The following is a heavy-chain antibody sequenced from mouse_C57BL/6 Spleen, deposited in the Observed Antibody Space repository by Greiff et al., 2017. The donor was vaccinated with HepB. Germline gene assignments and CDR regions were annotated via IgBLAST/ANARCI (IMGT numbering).Heavy chain of an antibody. CDR3: ARNGDGSSYY. CDR2: IYPGDGDT. CDR1: GYAFSSSW. V-gene: IGHV1-82*01. J-gene: IGHJ2*01. Sequence: QVQLQQSGPELVKPGASVKISCKASGYAFSSSWMNWVKQRPGKGLEWIGRIYPGDGDTNYNGKFKGKATLTADKSSSTAYMQLSSLTSEDSAVYFCARNGDGSSYYWGQGTTLTVSS. D-gene: IGHD1-1*01.